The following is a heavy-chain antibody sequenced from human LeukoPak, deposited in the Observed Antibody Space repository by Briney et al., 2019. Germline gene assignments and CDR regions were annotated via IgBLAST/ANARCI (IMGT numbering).Heavy chain of an antibody. D-gene: IGHD3-3*01. CDR1: GVTLSRYY. V-gene: IGHV4-59*01. CDR2: IYHSGST. Sequence: SETLFLTCTGSGVTLSRYYLGWARQPPGKGLEWIGYIYHSGSTTYNPSLKSRVTISVDKSKNQFSLKLSSVTAADTAEYYCTRVRSRFLHRGGRGTLVTVSS. J-gene: IGHJ4*02. CDR3: TRVRSRFLHR.